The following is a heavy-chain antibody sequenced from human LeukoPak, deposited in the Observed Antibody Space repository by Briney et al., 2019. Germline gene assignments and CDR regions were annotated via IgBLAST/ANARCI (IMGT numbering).Heavy chain of an antibody. V-gene: IGHV1-69*05. Sequence: SVKVSCKASGGTFSSYAISWVRQAPGQGLEWMGRIIPIFGTANYAQKFQGRVTIITDESTSTAYRELSSLRSEDTAVYYCARGYCSGGSCYYFDYWGQGTLVTVSS. CDR1: GGTFSSYA. CDR3: ARGYCSGGSCYYFDY. CDR2: IIPIFGTA. J-gene: IGHJ4*02. D-gene: IGHD2-15*01.